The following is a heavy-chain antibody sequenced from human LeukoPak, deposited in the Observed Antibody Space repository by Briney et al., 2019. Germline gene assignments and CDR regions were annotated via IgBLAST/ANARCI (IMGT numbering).Heavy chain of an antibody. CDR2: IKEDGSAR. CDR1: GFSFSDYW. V-gene: IGHV3-7*03. J-gene: IGHJ5*01. Sequence: PGGSLRLSCAASGFSFSDYWMSWVRQSPEKGLEWVANIKEDGSARYYVDSVKGRITISRDNAKNSLYLQMTSLRAEDTAMYYCARDPRDDHNSLDSWGQGTQVTVSS. CDR3: ARDPRDDHNSLDS.